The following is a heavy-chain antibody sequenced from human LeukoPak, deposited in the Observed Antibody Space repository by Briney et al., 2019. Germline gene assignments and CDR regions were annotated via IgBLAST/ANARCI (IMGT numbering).Heavy chain of an antibody. V-gene: IGHV3-21*01. D-gene: IGHD3-16*01. J-gene: IGHJ4*02. CDR2: ISSSGRYI. CDR3: ARNFDSVTSAFAY. Sequence: GSLRLSCATSGFTFSNYNMNWVRQAPGKGLEWVSTISSSGRYIYYAESVKGRFIISRDNTNSSLFLQMNSRRAEDTAVYFCARNFDSVTSAFAYWGQGSLVTVSS. CDR1: GFTFSNYN.